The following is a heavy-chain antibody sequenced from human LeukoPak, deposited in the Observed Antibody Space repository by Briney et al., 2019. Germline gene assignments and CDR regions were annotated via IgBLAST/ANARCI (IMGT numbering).Heavy chain of an antibody. J-gene: IGHJ4*02. V-gene: IGHV1-2*02. CDR2: INPNSGGT. CDR1: GYTFTGYY. Sequence: ASVKVSCKASGYTFTGYYMHWVRQAPGQGLEWVGWINPNSGGTNYAQKFQGRVTMTRDTSISTAYMELSRLRSDDTAVYYCARTFEASGSYWNFDYWGQGTLVTVSS. D-gene: IGHD1-26*01. CDR3: ARTFEASGSYWNFDY.